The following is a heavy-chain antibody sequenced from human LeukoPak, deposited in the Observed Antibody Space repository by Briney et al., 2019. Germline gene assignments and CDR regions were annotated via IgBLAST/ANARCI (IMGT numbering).Heavy chain of an antibody. J-gene: IGHJ5*02. Sequence: ASVKVSCKASGYTFTSYDINWVRQATGQGLEWMGWMNPNSGNTGYAQKFQGRVTITRNTSISTAYMELSSLRSEDTAVYYCARVRRCSSTSCYPTRGNWFDPWGQGTLVTASS. CDR2: MNPNSGNT. D-gene: IGHD2-2*01. CDR3: ARVRRCSSTSCYPTRGNWFDP. V-gene: IGHV1-8*03. CDR1: GYTFTSYD.